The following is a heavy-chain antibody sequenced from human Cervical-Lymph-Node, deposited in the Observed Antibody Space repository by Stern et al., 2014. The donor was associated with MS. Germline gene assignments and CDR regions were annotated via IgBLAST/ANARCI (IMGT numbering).Heavy chain of an antibody. CDR1: GFPFTSSA. D-gene: IGHD1-7*01. J-gene: IGHJ6*02. CDR3: AAGNITGTTPGMDV. CDR2: IVVGSGNT. V-gene: IGHV1-58*01. Sequence: QLVQSGPEVKKPGTSVKVSCKASGFPFTSSAVQWVRQARGQRLEWIGWIVVGSGNTNYAQKFQERVTITRDMSTSTAYMELSSLRSEDTAVYYCAAGNITGTTPGMDVWGQGTTVTVSS.